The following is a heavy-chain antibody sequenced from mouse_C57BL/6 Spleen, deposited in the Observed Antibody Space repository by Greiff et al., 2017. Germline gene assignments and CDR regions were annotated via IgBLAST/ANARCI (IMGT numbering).Heavy chain of an antibody. Sequence: DVKLVESGGGLVKPGGSLKLSCAASGFTFSDYGMHWVRQAPEKGLEWVAYISSGSSTIYYADTVKGGFTISRDNAKNTLFLRMTSLRSEDTAMYYCARPRDGDYYAMDYWGQGTSVTVSS. CDR2: ISSGSSTI. J-gene: IGHJ4*01. CDR3: ARPRDGDYYAMDY. CDR1: GFTFSDYG. V-gene: IGHV5-17*01.